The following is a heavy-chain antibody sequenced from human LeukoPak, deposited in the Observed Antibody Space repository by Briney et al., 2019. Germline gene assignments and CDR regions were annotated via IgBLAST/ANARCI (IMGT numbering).Heavy chain of an antibody. CDR1: GGTFSSYA. J-gene: IGHJ4*02. CDR2: INTNTGNP. CDR3: ARDAVAGDHSYDY. D-gene: IGHD6-19*01. Sequence: GSSVKVSCKASGGTFSSYAISWVRQAPGQGLEWMGWINTNTGNPTYAQGFTGRFVFSLDTSVSTAYLQISSLKAEDTAVYYCARDAVAGDHSYDYWGQGTLVTVSS. V-gene: IGHV7-4-1*02.